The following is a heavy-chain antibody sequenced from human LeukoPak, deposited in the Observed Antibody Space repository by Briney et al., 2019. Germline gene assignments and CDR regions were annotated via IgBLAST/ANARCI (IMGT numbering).Heavy chain of an antibody. V-gene: IGHV3-30-3*01. J-gene: IGHJ4*02. D-gene: IGHD5-12*01. CDR2: ISYDGSNK. CDR1: GITFSSYA. CDR3: ARDLYGGYLGLDY. Sequence: GGSLRLSCAASGITFSSYAMHWVRQAPGKGLEWVAVISYDGSNKYYADSVRGRFTISRDNSKNTLYLQMNSLRAEDTAVYHCARDLYGGYLGLDYWGQGTLVTVSS.